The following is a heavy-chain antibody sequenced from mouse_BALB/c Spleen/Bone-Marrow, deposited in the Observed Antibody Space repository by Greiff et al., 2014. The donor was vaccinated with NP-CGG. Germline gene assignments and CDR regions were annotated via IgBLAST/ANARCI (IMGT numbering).Heavy chain of an antibody. V-gene: IGHV14-3*02. CDR1: GFNIKDTY. D-gene: IGHD4-1*01. J-gene: IGHJ2*01. Sequence: VQLQQSGAELVKPGASVKLSCTASGFNIKDTYMHWVKQRPEQGLEWIGRIDPADGNTKYDPKFQGKATITADTSSNTAYLQLSSLTSEDTAVYYCARSGLGPPFDYWGQGTTLTVSS. CDR2: IDPADGNT. CDR3: ARSGLGPPFDY.